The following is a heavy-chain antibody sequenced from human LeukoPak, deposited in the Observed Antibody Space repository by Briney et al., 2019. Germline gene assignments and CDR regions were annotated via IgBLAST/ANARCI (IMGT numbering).Heavy chain of an antibody. D-gene: IGHD3-16*01. CDR2: IYTSGST. Sequence: SETLSLTCTVSGGSISSYYWSWIRQPAGKGLEWIGRIYTSGSTNYNPSLKSRVTMLVDTSKNQFSLKLSSVTAADTAVYYCASLGRLGGYWYSMDVWGQGTTVTVSS. CDR1: GGSISSYY. V-gene: IGHV4-4*07. J-gene: IGHJ6*02. CDR3: ASLGRLGGYWYSMDV.